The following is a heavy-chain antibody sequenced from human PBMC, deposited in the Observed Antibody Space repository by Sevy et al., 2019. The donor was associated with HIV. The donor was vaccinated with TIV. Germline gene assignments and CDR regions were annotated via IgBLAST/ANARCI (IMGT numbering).Heavy chain of an antibody. CDR1: GFNISSNY. D-gene: IGHD6-19*01. J-gene: IGHJ4*02. CDR3: ARGEQWLSFNY. CDR2: IYGNDST. V-gene: IGHV3-53*01. Sequence: GGSLRLSCAASGFNISSNYLSGVRQAPWKGLEWVSVIYGNDSTYYADFVKGRFTISRDNSKNTLYLQMNSLRVEDTAIYYCARGEQWLSFNYWGQGTLVTVSS.